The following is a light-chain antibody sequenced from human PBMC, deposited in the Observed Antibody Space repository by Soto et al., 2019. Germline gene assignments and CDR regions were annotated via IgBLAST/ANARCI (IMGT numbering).Light chain of an antibody. CDR2: DAS. Sequence: EKVMTQSPATLSVSPGERVTLSCRASQSVRSNLAWYQQKPGQAPRLLIYDASTRATDLPVRFSGSGSGTEFTLTISSLQSEDSAVYYCQQYNDWLYTFGPGTKVEIK. V-gene: IGKV3D-15*01. CDR1: QSVRSN. J-gene: IGKJ2*01. CDR3: QQYNDWLYT.